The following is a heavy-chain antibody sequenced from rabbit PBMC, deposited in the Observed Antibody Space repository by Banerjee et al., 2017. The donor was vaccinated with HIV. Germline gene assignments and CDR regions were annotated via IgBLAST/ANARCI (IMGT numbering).Heavy chain of an antibody. J-gene: IGHJ4*01. Sequence: VNGRFTISRSTSLNTVDLKMTSLTAADTATYFCARGDTYGYAGYANFNLWGPGTLVTVS. CDR3: ARGDTYGYAGYANFNL. V-gene: IGHV1S43*01. D-gene: IGHD6-1*01.